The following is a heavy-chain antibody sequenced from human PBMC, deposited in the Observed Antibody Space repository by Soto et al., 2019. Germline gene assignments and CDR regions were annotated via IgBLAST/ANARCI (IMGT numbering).Heavy chain of an antibody. D-gene: IGHD1-26*01. CDR3: AHAYGGRSLY. J-gene: IGHJ4*02. V-gene: IGHV2-5*02. CDR2: IYWDDSK. Sequence: QITLKESGPTLVKPTQTLTLTCTFSGFSLTTDRVGVGWIRQPPGEALEWLAVIYWDDSKTYRPSLESRLTITKHTSKNQVALTMTNMASLDTATYYCAHAYGGRSLYWGQGTLVTVSS. CDR1: GFSLTTDRVG.